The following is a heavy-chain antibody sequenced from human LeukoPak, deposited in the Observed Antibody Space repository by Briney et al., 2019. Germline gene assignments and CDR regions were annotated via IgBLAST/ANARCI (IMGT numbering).Heavy chain of an antibody. J-gene: IGHJ4*02. Sequence: GSLRLSCAASGFSFSSYAMSWVRQAPGKGLGWVSAISGSGDNTYYADSVKGRFTISRDNSKNTLYVQVNSLGTEDTAAYYCAKGSYYDSSGSFYFDYWGQGTLVTVSS. CDR3: AKGSYYDSSGSFYFDY. CDR2: ISGSGDNT. V-gene: IGHV3-23*01. CDR1: GFSFSSYA. D-gene: IGHD3-22*01.